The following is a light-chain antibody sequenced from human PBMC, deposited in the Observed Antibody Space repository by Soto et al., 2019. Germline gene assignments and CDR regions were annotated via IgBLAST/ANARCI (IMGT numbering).Light chain of an antibody. CDR3: AAWDDSLSGPV. J-gene: IGLJ2*01. V-gene: IGLV1-47*01. Sequence: QSVLTQPPSASGTPGQRVTISCSGSSSNIGSSYVYWYQQLPGTAPKLLIYRNNQRPSGVPDRFSVSKSGTSASLAISGLRSEDEADYYCAAWDDSLSGPVFGGGTKVTVL. CDR2: RNN. CDR1: SSNIGSSY.